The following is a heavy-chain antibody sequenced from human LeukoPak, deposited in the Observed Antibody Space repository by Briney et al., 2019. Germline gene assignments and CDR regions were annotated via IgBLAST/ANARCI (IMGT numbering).Heavy chain of an antibody. CDR2: TYYRSKWYN. J-gene: IGHJ6*03. Sequence: SQTLSLTCAISGDGVSSNSAAWNWIRQSPSRGLEWLGRTYYRSKWYNDYAVSVKSRITINPDTSKNQFSLQLNSVTPEDTAVYYCARLGVVVPSMTYYMDVWGKGTTVTVSS. D-gene: IGHD2-2*01. CDR3: ARLGVVVPSMTYYMDV. CDR1: GDGVSSNSAA. V-gene: IGHV6-1*01.